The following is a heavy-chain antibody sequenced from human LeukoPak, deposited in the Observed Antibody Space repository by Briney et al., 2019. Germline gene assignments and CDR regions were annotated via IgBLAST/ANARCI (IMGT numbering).Heavy chain of an antibody. D-gene: IGHD1-1*01. V-gene: IGHV3-7*03. CDR3: ARGHSWKYLKGAFDI. CDR2: IQEDGNEM. Sequence: GGSLRLSCAATGFNFRKHWMSWVRQSIGKGLECVAKIQEDGNEMHYVDSVKGRFTISRDNARNSLYLQMNSLRAEDTAVYYCARGHSWKYLKGAFDIWGQGTMVTVSS. CDR1: GFNFRKHW. J-gene: IGHJ3*02.